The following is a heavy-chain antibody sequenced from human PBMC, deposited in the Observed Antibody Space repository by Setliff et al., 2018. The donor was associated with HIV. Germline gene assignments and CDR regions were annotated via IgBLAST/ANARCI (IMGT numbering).Heavy chain of an antibody. D-gene: IGHD1-26*01. CDR3: AGGPGTTSVDY. Sequence: SETLSLTCAVYGGSLSGYYWSWIRQPPGKGLEWIGEINHSGSTNYNMSLWSRVTISLDASRNQFSLELISVTAADTAVYYCAGGPGTTSVDYWAQGTLVTVSS. CDR1: GGSLSGYY. J-gene: IGHJ4*02. V-gene: IGHV4-34*01. CDR2: INHSGST.